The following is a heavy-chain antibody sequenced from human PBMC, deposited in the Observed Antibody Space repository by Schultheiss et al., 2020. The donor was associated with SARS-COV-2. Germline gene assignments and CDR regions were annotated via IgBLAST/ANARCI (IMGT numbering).Heavy chain of an antibody. CDR3: ARQRSYDFWSGHYPFDN. CDR2: IYPGDSDT. J-gene: IGHJ4*02. CDR1: GYNFMNHW. V-gene: IGHV5-51*01. D-gene: IGHD3-3*01. Sequence: GGSLRLSCEGSGYNFMNHWIAWVRQMPGKGLEWMGIIYPGDSDTRYSPSFQGQVTISADKSINTAFLQWSSLKASDTGVYYCARQRSYDFWSGHYPFDNWGQGTLVTVSS.